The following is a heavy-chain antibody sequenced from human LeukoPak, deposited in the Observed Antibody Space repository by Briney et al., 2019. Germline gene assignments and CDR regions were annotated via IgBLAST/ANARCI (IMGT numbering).Heavy chain of an antibody. CDR2: IYYSGST. CDR1: GGSISSSSYY. D-gene: IGHD2-21*01. CDR3: ARLKEGEVASGFYLLGYYFGY. Sequence: SETLSLTCTVSGGSISSSSYYWGWIRQPPGKGLEWIGSIYYSGSTYYNPSLKSRVTISVDTSKNQFSLKLSSVTAADTAVYHCARLKEGEVASGFYLLGYYFGYWGQGTLVTVSS. V-gene: IGHV4-39*01. J-gene: IGHJ4*02.